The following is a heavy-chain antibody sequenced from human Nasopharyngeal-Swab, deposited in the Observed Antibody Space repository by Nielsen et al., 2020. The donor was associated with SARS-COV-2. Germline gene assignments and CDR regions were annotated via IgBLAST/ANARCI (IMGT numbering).Heavy chain of an antibody. V-gene: IGHV4-34*01. CDR3: ARGQGPRHYYDSSGYYYDVLGRGYYFDY. D-gene: IGHD3-22*01. CDR2: INHSGST. J-gene: IGHJ4*02. Sequence: WIRQPPGKGLEWIGEINHSGSTNNNPSLKSRVTISVDTSKNQFSLKLSSVTAADTAVYYCARGQGPRHYYDSSGYYYDVLGRGYYFDYWGQGTLVTVSS.